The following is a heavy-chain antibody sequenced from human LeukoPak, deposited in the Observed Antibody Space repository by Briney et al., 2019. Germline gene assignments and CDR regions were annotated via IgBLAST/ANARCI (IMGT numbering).Heavy chain of an antibody. CDR1: GFTFSSYA. D-gene: IGHD2-2*01. Sequence: QPGRSLRLSCAASGFTFSSYAMHWVRQAPGKGLEWVAVISYDGSNKYYADSVKGRFTISRDNSKNTLYLQMNSLRAEDTAVYYCARGRVLYIVVVPAATDWYFDLWGRGTLVTVSS. CDR3: ARGRVLYIVVVPAATDWYFDL. J-gene: IGHJ2*01. CDR2: ISYDGSNK. V-gene: IGHV3-30-3*01.